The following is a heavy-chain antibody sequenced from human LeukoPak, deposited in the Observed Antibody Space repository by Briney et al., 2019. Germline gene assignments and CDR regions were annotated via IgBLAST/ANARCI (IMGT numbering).Heavy chain of an antibody. CDR3: ARGGPLLWFGESSYYFDY. CDR1: GYTFTGYY. J-gene: IGHJ4*02. CDR2: INPNGGGT. Sequence: ASVKVSCKASGYTFTGYYMHWVRQAPGQGLEWMGWINPNGGGTNYAQKFQGWVTMTRDTSISTAYMELSRLRSDDTAVYYCARGGPLLWFGESSYYFDYWGQGTLVTVSS. D-gene: IGHD3-10*01. V-gene: IGHV1-2*04.